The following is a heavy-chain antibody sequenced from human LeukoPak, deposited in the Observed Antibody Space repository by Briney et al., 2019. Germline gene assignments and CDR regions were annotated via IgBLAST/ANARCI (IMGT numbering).Heavy chain of an antibody. V-gene: IGHV4-59*12. D-gene: IGHD4-17*01. Sequence: SETLSLTCTVSGGSISSYYWSWIRQPPGKGLEWIGYIYYSGSTNYNPSLKSRVTISVDTSKNQFSLKLGSVTAADTAVYYCARFTVTTSFDYWGQGTLVTVSS. J-gene: IGHJ4*02. CDR1: GGSISSYY. CDR2: IYYSGST. CDR3: ARFTVTTSFDY.